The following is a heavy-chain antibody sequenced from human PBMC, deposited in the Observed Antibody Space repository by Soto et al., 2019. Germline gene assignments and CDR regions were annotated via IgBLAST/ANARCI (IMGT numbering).Heavy chain of an antibody. Sequence: ASVKVSCKASGYTFTSYGISWVRQAPGQGLEWMGWISAYNGNTNYAQKLQGRVTMTTDTSTSTAYMELRSLRSDDTAIYYCGKGFYGSGGPDVWGPGALVTVSS. CDR2: ISAYNGNT. CDR1: GYTFTSYG. D-gene: IGHD3-10*01. J-gene: IGHJ4*02. V-gene: IGHV1-18*01. CDR3: GKGFYGSGGPDV.